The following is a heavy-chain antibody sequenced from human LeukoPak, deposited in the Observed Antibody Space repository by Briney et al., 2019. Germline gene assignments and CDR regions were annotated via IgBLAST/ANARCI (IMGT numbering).Heavy chain of an antibody. J-gene: IGHJ3*02. D-gene: IGHD2-21*02. CDR2: INHSGST. Sequence: SETLSLTCAVYGGSFSGYYWSWIRQPPGKGLEWIGEINHSGSTNYNPSLKSRVTISVDTAKNQFSLKLSSVTAADTAVYYCARKVVTAILARRAAFYIWGQRKMVTVSS. V-gene: IGHV4-34*01. CDR3: ARKVVTAILARRAAFYI. CDR1: GGSFSGYY.